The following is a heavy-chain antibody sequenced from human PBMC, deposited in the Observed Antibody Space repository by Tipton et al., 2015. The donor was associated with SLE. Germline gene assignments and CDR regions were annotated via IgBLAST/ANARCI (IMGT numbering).Heavy chain of an antibody. CDR2: IYYSGST. J-gene: IGHJ4*02. CDR3: AKNGMQDYFDY. CDR1: GGSISSSSYY. V-gene: IGHV4-39*07. D-gene: IGHD2-8*01. Sequence: TLSLTCTVSGGSISSSSYYWGWIRQPPGQGLEWIGSIYYSGSTYYNPSLKSRVTISVDTSKNQFSLKLSSVTAADTAVYYCAKNGMQDYFDYWGQGTLVTVSS.